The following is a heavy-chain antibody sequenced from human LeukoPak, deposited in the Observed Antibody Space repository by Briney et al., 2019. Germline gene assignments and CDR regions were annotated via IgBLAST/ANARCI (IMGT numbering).Heavy chain of an antibody. Sequence: SETLSLTCAVYGGSFSGYYWSWIRETPGKGLEWSGEINHSGRTNYNPSLKSRVTIPVDRSKNQFTMNLSYLTAADTVVYYCARARPGDYVWGIYRSYFDYWGQGTLVTVSS. J-gene: IGHJ4*02. D-gene: IGHD3-16*02. CDR3: ARARPGDYVWGIYRSYFDY. CDR2: INHSGRT. V-gene: IGHV4-34*01. CDR1: GGSFSGYY.